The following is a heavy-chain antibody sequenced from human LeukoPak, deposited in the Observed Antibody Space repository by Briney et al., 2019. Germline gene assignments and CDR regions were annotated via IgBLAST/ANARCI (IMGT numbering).Heavy chain of an antibody. J-gene: IGHJ4*02. CDR2: IYYSGST. D-gene: IGHD2-21*01. CDR1: GGSVSSGSYY. V-gene: IGHV4-61*01. CDR3: ARERLFPGLYFDY. Sequence: SETLSLTCTVSGGSVSSGSYYWSWIRQPPGKGLEWIGYIYYSGSTNYNPSLKSRVTISVDTSKNQFSLKLSSVTAADTAVYYCARERLFPGLYFDYWGQGTLVTVFS.